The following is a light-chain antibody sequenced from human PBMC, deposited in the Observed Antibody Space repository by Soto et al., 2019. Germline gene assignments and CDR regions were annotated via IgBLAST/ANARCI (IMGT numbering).Light chain of an antibody. J-gene: IGLJ3*02. CDR1: SSDVGDYNY. CDR3: NSYTSGSALVV. CDR2: EVS. Sequence: QSALTQPASVSGSPGQSITISCTGTSSDVGDYNYVSWYQQHPGKAPKLMIYEVSNRPSGVSNRFSGSKSGNTASLTISGLQAEDEADYYCNSYTSGSALVVFGGGTNSPS. V-gene: IGLV2-14*01.